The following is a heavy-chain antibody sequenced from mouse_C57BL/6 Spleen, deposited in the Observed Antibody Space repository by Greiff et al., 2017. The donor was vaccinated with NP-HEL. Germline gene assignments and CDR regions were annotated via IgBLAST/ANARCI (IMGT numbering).Heavy chain of an antibody. CDR2: INPSNGGT. J-gene: IGHJ2*01. D-gene: IGHD1-1*01. CDR3: AREGVITTVVAHFDY. Sequence: QVQLQQPGTELVKPGASVKLSCKASGYTFTSYWMHWVKQRPGQGLEWIGNINPSNGGTNYNEKFKSKATLTVDKSSSTAYMQLSSLTSEDSAVYYCAREGVITTVVAHFDYWGQGTTLTVSS. V-gene: IGHV1-53*01. CDR1: GYTFTSYW.